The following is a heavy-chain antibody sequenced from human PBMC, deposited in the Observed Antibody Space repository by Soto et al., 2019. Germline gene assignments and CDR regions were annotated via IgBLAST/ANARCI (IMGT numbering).Heavy chain of an antibody. J-gene: IGHJ6*02. V-gene: IGHV1-18*01. CDR2: ISAYNGNT. Sequence: QVQLVQSGAEVKKPGASVKVSCKASGYTFTSYGISWVRQAPGQGLEWMGWISAYNGNTNYAQKLQGRVTITTDTTASTGLRALGSLRTGPSAVVYSAGERDAGFGCCAGGGMDVWGQGTTVSVSS. D-gene: IGHD5-18*01. CDR1: GYTFTSYG. CDR3: AGERDAGFGCCAGGGMDV.